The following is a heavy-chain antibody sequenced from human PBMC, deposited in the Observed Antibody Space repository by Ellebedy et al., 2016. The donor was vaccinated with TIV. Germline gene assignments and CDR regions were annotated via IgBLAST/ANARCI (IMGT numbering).Heavy chain of an antibody. J-gene: IGHJ6*02. CDR2: INQDGSRI. V-gene: IGHV3-7*03. CDR3: VRDGAYGDYSPGYYGMDV. CDR1: GFTFNSYW. Sequence: GESLKISCVASGFTFNSYWMSWVRQAPGKGLEWLANINQDGSRIYYVDSVKGRFTISRDNAKNSVYLRMNTLRVEDTAVYHCVRDGAYGDYSPGYYGMDVWGQGTTVTVSS. D-gene: IGHD3-22*01.